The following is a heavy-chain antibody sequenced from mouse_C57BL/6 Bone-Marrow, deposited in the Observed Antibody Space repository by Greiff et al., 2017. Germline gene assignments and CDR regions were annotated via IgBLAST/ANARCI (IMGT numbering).Heavy chain of an antibody. J-gene: IGHJ4*01. CDR2: IRSNSNNYAT. Sequence: GGGLVQPKGSLKLSCAASGFSFNTYAMNLVRQAPGKGLEWVARIRSNSNNYATYYADSVKDRFTISRDDSESMLYLQMNNLKTEDTAMYYCVRTYGSSSYYAMDYWGQGTSVTVSS. CDR3: VRTYGSSSYYAMDY. CDR1: GFSFNTYA. V-gene: IGHV10-1*01. D-gene: IGHD1-1*01.